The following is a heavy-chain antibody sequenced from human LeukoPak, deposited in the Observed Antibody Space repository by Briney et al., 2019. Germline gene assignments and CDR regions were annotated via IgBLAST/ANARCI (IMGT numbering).Heavy chain of an antibody. D-gene: IGHD1-26*01. CDR1: GGSFSDYY. V-gene: IGHV4-34*01. Sequence: SETLSLTCAVYGGSFSDYYWSWIRQPPGKGLEWIGEINHSGSTNYNPSLKSRVTISVDTSKNQFSLKLSSVTAADTAVYYCASYSRRRSQVGYYFDYWGQGTLVTVSS. CDR2: INHSGST. J-gene: IGHJ4*02. CDR3: ASYSRRRSQVGYYFDY.